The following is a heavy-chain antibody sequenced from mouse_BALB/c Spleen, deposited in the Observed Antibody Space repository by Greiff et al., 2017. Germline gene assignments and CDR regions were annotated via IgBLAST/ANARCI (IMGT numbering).Heavy chain of an antibody. D-gene: IGHD2-4*01. J-gene: IGHJ3*01. CDR3: ARRGITRTWFAY. CDR2: INSNGGST. V-gene: IGHV5-6-3*01. CDR1: GFTFSSYG. Sequence: EVNVVESGGGLVQPGGSLKLSCAASGFTFSSYGMSWVRQTPDKRLELVATINSNGGSTYYPDSVKGRFTISRDNAKNTLYLQMSSLKSEDTAMYYCARRGITRTWFAYWGQGTLVTVSA.